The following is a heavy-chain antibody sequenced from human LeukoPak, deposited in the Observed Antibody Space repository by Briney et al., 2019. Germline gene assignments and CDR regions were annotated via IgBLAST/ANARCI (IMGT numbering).Heavy chain of an antibody. D-gene: IGHD1-1*01. CDR2: FDPEDGEA. V-gene: IGHV1-24*01. Sequence: GASVKVSCKVSGYTLTELSMHWVRQAPGKGLEWMGGFDPEDGEAIYAQKFQGRVTMTEDTSTDTAYMELSSLRSDDTAVYYCARHTTGTPGDWSVAFDIWGQGTMVTVSS. CDR3: ARHTTGTPGDWSVAFDI. J-gene: IGHJ3*02. CDR1: GYTLTELS.